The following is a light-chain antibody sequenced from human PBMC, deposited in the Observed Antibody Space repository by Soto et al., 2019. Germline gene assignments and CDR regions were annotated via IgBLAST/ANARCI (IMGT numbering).Light chain of an antibody. V-gene: IGKV3-15*01. Sequence: EIVMTQSPATLSLSPGERAALSCRASQSINSELAWYQQKPGQPPRLLIYGASTRATGVPARFTGSESGSEFTLTISGLQSEDFAVYYCQQAQNWPRTFGQGTRVEI. CDR1: QSINSE. CDR3: QQAQNWPRT. CDR2: GAS. J-gene: IGKJ2*02.